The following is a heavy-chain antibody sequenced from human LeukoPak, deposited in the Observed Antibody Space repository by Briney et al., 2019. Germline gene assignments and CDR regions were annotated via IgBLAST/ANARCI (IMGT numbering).Heavy chain of an antibody. CDR3: ARVVKSGRSYYFDY. D-gene: IGHD3-3*01. CDR1: GFTFSSYA. Sequence: GGSLRLSCAASGFTFSSYAMHWVRQAPGKGLEWVAIISYDGSNKYYADSVKGRFTISRDNSKNTLYLQMNSLRAGDTAVYYCARVVKSGRSYYFDYWGQGTLVTVSS. J-gene: IGHJ4*02. V-gene: IGHV3-30*04. CDR2: ISYDGSNK.